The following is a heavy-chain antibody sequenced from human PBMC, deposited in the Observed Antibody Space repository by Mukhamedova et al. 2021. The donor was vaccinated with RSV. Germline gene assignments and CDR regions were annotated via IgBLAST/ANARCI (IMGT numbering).Heavy chain of an antibody. D-gene: IGHD3-16*01. Sequence: YSMNWVRQAPGKGLEWVSSISDSSYYIYHAASVKGRFTISRDNAKNSLYLQMSSLRVEDTAVYYCARGQFGAFDIWGQGTMVTVS. CDR2: ISDSSYYI. CDR3: ARGQFGAFDI. J-gene: IGHJ3*02. CDR1: YS. V-gene: IGHV3-21*01.